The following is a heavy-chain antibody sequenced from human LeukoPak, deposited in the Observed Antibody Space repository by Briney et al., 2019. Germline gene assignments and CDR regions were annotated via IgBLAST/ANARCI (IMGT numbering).Heavy chain of an antibody. D-gene: IGHD2/OR15-2a*01. Sequence: GGSLRLSCAASGFTFSNAWMSWVRQAPGKGLEWVSGISESGHSTNYADSVKGRCTMSRDNSKNTLYLQMNSLRAEDTAVYYCAKDASITGRSEAYDYWGQGTLVTVSS. V-gene: IGHV3-23*01. CDR2: ISESGHST. CDR1: GFTFSNAW. J-gene: IGHJ4*02. CDR3: AKDASITGRSEAYDY.